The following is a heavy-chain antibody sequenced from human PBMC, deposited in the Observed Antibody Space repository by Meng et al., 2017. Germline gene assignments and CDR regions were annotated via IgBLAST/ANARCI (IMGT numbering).Heavy chain of an antibody. CDR1: GGSISSSSYY. Sequence: GSLRLSCTVSGGSISSSSYYWGWIRQPPGKGLEWIGSIYYSGSTYYNPSLKSRVTISVDTSKNQFSLKLSSVTAADTAVYYCARAQTRGYYDSSGYYLFDYWGQGTLVTVSS. CDR2: IYYSGST. D-gene: IGHD3-22*01. V-gene: IGHV4-39*07. J-gene: IGHJ4*02. CDR3: ARAQTRGYYDSSGYYLFDY.